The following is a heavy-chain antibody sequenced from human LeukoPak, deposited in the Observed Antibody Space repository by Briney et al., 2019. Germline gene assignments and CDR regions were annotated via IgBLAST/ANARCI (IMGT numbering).Heavy chain of an antibody. J-gene: IGHJ5*02. CDR2: INPNSGGT. CDR3: ATVLNYDILTGYYYH. V-gene: IGHV1-2*02. D-gene: IGHD3-9*01. Sequence: ASVKVSCKASGYTFTGYYMHWVRQAPGQGLEWMGWINPNSGGTNYAQKFQGRVTMTRDTSISTAYMELSSLRSEDTAVYYCATVLNYDILTGYYYHWGQGTLVTVSS. CDR1: GYTFTGYY.